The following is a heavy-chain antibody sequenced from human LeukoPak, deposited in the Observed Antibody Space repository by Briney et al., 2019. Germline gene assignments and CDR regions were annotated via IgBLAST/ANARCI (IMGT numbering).Heavy chain of an antibody. J-gene: IGHJ4*02. V-gene: IGHV4-34*01. CDR1: GGSFSGYY. CDR3: ARNPYDSSGYHIDY. Sequence: PSETLSLTCAVYGGSFSGYYWSWIRQPPGKGLEWIGEINHSGSTNYNPSLKSRVTISVDTSKNQFSLKLSSVTAADTAVYYCARNPYDSSGYHIDYWGQGTLVTVSS. D-gene: IGHD3-22*01. CDR2: INHSGST.